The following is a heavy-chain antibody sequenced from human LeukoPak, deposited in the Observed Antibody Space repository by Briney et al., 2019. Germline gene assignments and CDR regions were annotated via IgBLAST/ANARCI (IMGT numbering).Heavy chain of an antibody. CDR2: VSSSSSYI. Sequence: GGSLRLSCAASGFTFSSYSMNWVRQAPGKGLEWVSSVSSSSSYIYYADSLTGRFTISRDNAKNSLYLQLNSLRAEDTAVFYCARGKGVGYDSSGYYHDAFDIWGQGTMVTVSS. CDR3: ARGKGVGYDSSGYYHDAFDI. D-gene: IGHD3-22*01. J-gene: IGHJ3*02. V-gene: IGHV3-21*01. CDR1: GFTFSSYS.